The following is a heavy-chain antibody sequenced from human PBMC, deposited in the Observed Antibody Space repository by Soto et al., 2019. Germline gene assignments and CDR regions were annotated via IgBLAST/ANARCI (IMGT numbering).Heavy chain of an antibody. CDR3: ARDPGLEQQLVGGAFDI. Sequence: SQTLSLTCAISGDSVSSNSAAWNWIRQSPSRGLKWLGRTYYRSKWYNDYAVSVKSRITINPDTSKNQFSLQLNSVTPEDTAVYYCARDPGLEQQLVGGAFDIWGQGTMVTVSS. CDR1: GDSVSSNSAA. J-gene: IGHJ3*02. CDR2: TYYRSKWYN. D-gene: IGHD6-13*01. V-gene: IGHV6-1*01.